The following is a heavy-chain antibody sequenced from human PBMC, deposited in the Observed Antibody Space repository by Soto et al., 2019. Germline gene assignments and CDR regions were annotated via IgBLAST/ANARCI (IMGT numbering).Heavy chain of an antibody. D-gene: IGHD3-22*01. CDR2: IYYSGST. J-gene: IGHJ5*02. CDR1: GGSISSSSYY. V-gene: IGHV4-39*01. CDR3: ARHLRQYYDSSGYYLNWFDP. Sequence: SETLSLTCTVPGGSISSSSYYWGWIRQPPGKGLEWIGSIYYSGSTYYNPSLKSRVTISVDTSKNQFSLKLSSVTAADTAVYYCARHLRQYYDSSGYYLNWFDPWGQGTLVTVSS.